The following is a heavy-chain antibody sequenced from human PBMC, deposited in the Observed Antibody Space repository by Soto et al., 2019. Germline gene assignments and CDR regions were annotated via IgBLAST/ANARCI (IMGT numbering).Heavy chain of an antibody. Sequence: SETLSLTCTVSRGSISSYYWSWIRQPPGKGLECIGSIYYSGSTKYNPSLKSRVTMSVDTSKNQFSLKLSSVTAADSAVYYCARDLWGYCGTDCYPLDVWGQGTTVTVSS. CDR2: IYYSGST. J-gene: IGHJ6*02. CDR1: RGSISSYY. V-gene: IGHV4-59*01. D-gene: IGHD2-21*02. CDR3: ARDLWGYCGTDCYPLDV.